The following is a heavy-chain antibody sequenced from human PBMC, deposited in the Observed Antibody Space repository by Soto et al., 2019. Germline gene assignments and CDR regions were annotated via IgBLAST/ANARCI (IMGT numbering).Heavy chain of an antibody. CDR2: IRSKAYGGTT. J-gene: IGHJ6*02. D-gene: IGHD6-6*01. CDR1: VFTFGDYA. Sequence: GGSLRLSCTASVFTFGDYAMSWFRQAPGKGLEWVGFIRSKAYGGTTEYAASVKGRFTISRDDSKSIAYLQMNSLKTEDTAVYYCTRTKLLSSIAARRHYYYGMDVWGQGTTVTVSS. V-gene: IGHV3-49*03. CDR3: TRTKLLSSIAARRHYYYGMDV.